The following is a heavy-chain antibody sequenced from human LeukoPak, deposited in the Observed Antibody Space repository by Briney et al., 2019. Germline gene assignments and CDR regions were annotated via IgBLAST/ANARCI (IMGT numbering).Heavy chain of an antibody. V-gene: IGHV4-59*01. Sequence: SQTLSLTCTVSDDSISDYYRGWIRQPPGKGLEWIGYFHNSGTSTYNPSLKSRVTISADTSKNQSSLKLNSLTTADTAVYYCTRGAGWLIDYWGQGILVTVSS. J-gene: IGHJ4*02. CDR2: FHNSGTS. CDR3: TRGAGWLIDY. CDR1: DDSISDYY. D-gene: IGHD3-16*01.